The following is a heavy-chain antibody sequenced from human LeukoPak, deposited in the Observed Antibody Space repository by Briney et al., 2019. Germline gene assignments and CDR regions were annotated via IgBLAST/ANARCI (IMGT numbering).Heavy chain of an antibody. Sequence: GASVKVSCKASGYTFTGYYMHWVRQAPGQGLEWMGGIIPIFGTANYAQKFQGRVTITADESTSTAYMELSSLRSEDTAVYYCARDSGRFTMVRGVIPPFDYWGQGTLVTVSS. CDR3: ARDSGRFTMVRGVIPPFDY. CDR1: GYTFTGYY. CDR2: IIPIFGTA. D-gene: IGHD3-10*01. J-gene: IGHJ4*02. V-gene: IGHV1-69*13.